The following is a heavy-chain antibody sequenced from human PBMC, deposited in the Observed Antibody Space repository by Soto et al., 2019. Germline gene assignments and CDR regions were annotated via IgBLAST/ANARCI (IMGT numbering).Heavy chain of an antibody. CDR3: AREVRGRSYDFWSGYRPEYGMDV. V-gene: IGHV4-30-4*01. J-gene: IGHJ6*02. D-gene: IGHD3-3*01. Sequence: SETLSLTCTVSGGSISSGDYYWSWIRQPPGKGLEWIRYIYYSGSTYYNPSLKSRVTISVDTSKNQFSLKLSSVTAADTAVYYCAREVRGRSYDFWSGYRPEYGMDVWGQGTTVTVSS. CDR1: GGSISSGDYY. CDR2: IYYSGST.